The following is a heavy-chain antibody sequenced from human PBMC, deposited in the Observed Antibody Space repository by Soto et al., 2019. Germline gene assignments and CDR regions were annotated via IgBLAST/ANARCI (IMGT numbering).Heavy chain of an antibody. CDR3: ARRKRIAASCTRYHGIDV. V-gene: IGHV4-39*01. Sequence: SETLSLTCTVSGGSISSGGYYWGWIRQPPGKGLEWIGSIYYSGSTYYNPSLKSRVTISVDTSKNQFSLKLSSVTAADTAVYYCARRKRIAASCTRYHGIDVWCQRATVTISS. CDR1: GGSISSGGYY. D-gene: IGHD6-6*01. CDR2: IYYSGST. J-gene: IGHJ6*02.